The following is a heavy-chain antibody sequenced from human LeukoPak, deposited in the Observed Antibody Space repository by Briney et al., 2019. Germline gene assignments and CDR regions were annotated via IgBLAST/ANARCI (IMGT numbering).Heavy chain of an antibody. CDR2: IYTSGST. CDR1: GGSISSYY. J-gene: IGHJ4*02. D-gene: IGHD3-3*01. CDR3: ARGDSDFWSGYQFDY. V-gene: IGHV4-4*07. Sequence: SETLSLTCTVSGGSISSYYWSWIRQPAGKGLEWIGRIYTSGSTNYNPSLKSRVTMSVDTSKNQFSLKLSSVTAADTAVYYCARGDSDFWSGYQFDYWGQGTLATVSS.